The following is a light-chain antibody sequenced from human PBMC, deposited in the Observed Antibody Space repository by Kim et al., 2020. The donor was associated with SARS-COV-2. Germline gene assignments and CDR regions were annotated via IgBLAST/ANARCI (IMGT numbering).Light chain of an antibody. CDR1: SSDVGGYNY. J-gene: IGLJ3*02. V-gene: IGLV2-14*01. Sequence: QSALTQPASVSGSPGQSITISCTGTSSDVGGYNYVSWYQQHPGKAPKLMIYDVSKRPSGVSNRFSGSKSGNTASLTISGLQAEDDDDYYCSSYTSSSTWVFGGGTQLTVL. CDR3: SSYTSSSTWV. CDR2: DVS.